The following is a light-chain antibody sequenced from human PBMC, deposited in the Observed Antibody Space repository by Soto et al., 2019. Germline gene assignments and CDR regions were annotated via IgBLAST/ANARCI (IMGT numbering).Light chain of an antibody. CDR3: QQHNSYPLT. Sequence: DIQLTQSPSFLSASVGDRVTITCRASQGISSYLGWYQQKPGEAPKLLISAASTLESGVPSRFRGSRSGTEFTLTISSLQPEDFVTYYCQQHNSYPLTCGGGTKVEIK. V-gene: IGKV1-9*01. CDR2: AAS. CDR1: QGISSY. J-gene: IGKJ4*01.